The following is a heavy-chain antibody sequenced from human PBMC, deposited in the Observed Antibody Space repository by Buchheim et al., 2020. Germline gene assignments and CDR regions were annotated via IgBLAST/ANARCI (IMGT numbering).Heavy chain of an antibody. CDR2: IKQDGREE. CDR1: GFTFSDYW. J-gene: IGHJ4*02. Sequence: EVQLVESGGGSVQPGGSLRLSCAASGFTFSDYWMSWVRQAPGKGLEWVANIKQDGREEYYVDSVKGRFTISRDNAENSLYLQMNSLGAEDTAVYYCARGGFTSSVYWGQGTL. V-gene: IGHV3-7*01. CDR3: ARGGFTSSVY. D-gene: IGHD2-2*01.